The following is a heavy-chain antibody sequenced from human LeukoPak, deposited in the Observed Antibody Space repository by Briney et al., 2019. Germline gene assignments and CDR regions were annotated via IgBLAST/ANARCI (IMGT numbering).Heavy chain of an antibody. V-gene: IGHV3-7*03. CDR2: IKQDESEK. Sequence: GGSLRLSCAASGFTFRTHWMSWVRQAPGKGLEWVANIKQDESEKYYMGSVEGRFTISRDNAKNSLYLQMDSLRAEDTAVYYCARGLTVAGTAIFDYWGQGTLVTVSS. D-gene: IGHD6-19*01. CDR1: GFTFRTHW. CDR3: ARGLTVAGTAIFDY. J-gene: IGHJ4*02.